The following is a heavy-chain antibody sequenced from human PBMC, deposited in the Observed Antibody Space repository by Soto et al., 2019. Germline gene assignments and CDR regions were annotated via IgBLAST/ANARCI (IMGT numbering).Heavy chain of an antibody. CDR3: ARDLVNDFWSGYYSPVYYYYGMDV. CDR1: GGSISSYY. Sequence: TSETLSLTCTVSGGSISSYYWSWIRQPAGKGLEWIGRIYTSGSTNYNPSLKSRVTMSVDTSKNQFSLKLSSVTAADTAVYYCARDLVNDFWSGYYSPVYYYYGMDVWGQGTTVTVS. D-gene: IGHD3-3*01. J-gene: IGHJ6*02. V-gene: IGHV4-4*07. CDR2: IYTSGST.